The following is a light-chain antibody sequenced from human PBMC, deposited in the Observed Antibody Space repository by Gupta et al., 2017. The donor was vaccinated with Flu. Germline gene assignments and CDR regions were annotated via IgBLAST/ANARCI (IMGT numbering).Light chain of an antibody. Sequence: DIVMTQSTLSLPVTPGEPASISCRPSQCRLHSNGYHYLDWYLQKPGQSPQLLIYLGSNRASGVPDRFSGSGSGTDFTLKISRVEAEDFGVYYCKQALQIPWSFGQGTKVDIK. V-gene: IGKV2-28*01. CDR1: QCRLHSNGYHY. J-gene: IGKJ1*01. CDR3: KQALQIPWS. CDR2: LGS.